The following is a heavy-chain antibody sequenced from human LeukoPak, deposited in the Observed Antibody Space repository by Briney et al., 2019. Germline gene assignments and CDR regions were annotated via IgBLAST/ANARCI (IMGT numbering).Heavy chain of an antibody. CDR1: DYSFSTYW. CDR2: IYPGDSYT. V-gene: IGHV5-51*01. J-gene: IGHJ2*01. Sequence: GESLKISCTAFDYSFSTYWIGWLRQVPGKRPEWMGVIYPGDSYTRYSPSFQGQVTISADESTNTAYLQWSSLRASDTAIYYCARHPQYDRLTGYHDWYFDLWGRGTLVTVSS. CDR3: ARHPQYDRLTGYHDWYFDL. D-gene: IGHD3-9*01.